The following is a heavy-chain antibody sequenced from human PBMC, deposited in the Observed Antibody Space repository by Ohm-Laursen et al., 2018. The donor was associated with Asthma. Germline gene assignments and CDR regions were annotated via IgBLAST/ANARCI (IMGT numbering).Heavy chain of an antibody. D-gene: IGHD7-27*01. Sequence: SSLRLSCAASGFTFSSFGMNWVRQALGKGLEWVALLWYDGTEKYYADSVKGRFSISRDNSKNTLYLQMSSLRVEDTAVYYCAAWGSENFWGQGTLVTVS. CDR3: AAWGSENF. CDR2: LWYDGTEK. V-gene: IGHV3-33*01. CDR1: GFTFSSFG. J-gene: IGHJ4*02.